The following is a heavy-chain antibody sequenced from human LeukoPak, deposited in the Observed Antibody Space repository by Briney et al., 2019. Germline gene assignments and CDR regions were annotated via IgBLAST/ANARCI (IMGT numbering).Heavy chain of an antibody. D-gene: IGHD3-10*01. Sequence: PGRSLRLSCAASGFTFSSYAMHWVRQAPGKGLEGVAVISYDGSNKYYADSVKGRFTISRDNSKNTLYLQMNSLRAEDTAVYYCARDPHYYGSGSYYNLNYFDYWGQGTLVTVSS. CDR3: ARDPHYYGSGSYYNLNYFDY. V-gene: IGHV3-30-3*01. CDR2: ISYDGSNK. CDR1: GFTFSSYA. J-gene: IGHJ4*02.